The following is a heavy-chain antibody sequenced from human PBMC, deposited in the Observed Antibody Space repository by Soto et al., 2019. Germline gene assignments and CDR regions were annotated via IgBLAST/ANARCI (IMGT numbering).Heavy chain of an antibody. D-gene: IGHD3-3*01. CDR2: INPNSGGT. CDR1: GYTFTGYY. V-gene: IGHV1-2*02. Sequence: RASVKVSCKASGYTFTGYYMHWVRQAPGQGLEWMGWINPNSGGTNYAQKFQGRVTMTRDTSISTAYMELSRLRSDDTAVYYCARGITIFGVVILPFVYWGQGTLVTVSS. CDR3: ARGITIFGVVILPFVY. J-gene: IGHJ4*02.